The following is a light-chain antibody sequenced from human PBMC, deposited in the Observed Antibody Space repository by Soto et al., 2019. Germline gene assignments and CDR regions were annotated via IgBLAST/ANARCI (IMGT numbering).Light chain of an antibody. J-gene: IGKJ1*01. CDR3: QQYEAVVT. CDR1: QSVSYY. V-gene: IGKV3-20*01. Sequence: EIVLTQSPGTLSLSPGERATLSCRASQSVSYYLAWYQQKPGQAPRLLIYDASSRATGVPDRFSGSGSGTDFTLTISRLEPEDFAVYYCQQYEAVVTFGQGTKVEI. CDR2: DAS.